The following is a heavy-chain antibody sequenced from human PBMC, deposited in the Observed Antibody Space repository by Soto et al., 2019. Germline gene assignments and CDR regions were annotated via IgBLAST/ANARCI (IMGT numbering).Heavy chain of an antibody. D-gene: IGHD3-3*01. CDR1: GFTFSDYF. J-gene: IGHJ3*01. Sequence: QVQLVESGGDLVKPGGSLRLSCAASGFTFSDYFMSWIRQSPGKGLEWVSYTTKTGSTSKHADSVKGRFTISRDNAKNSLYLQMNSLRAEDTAIYYCAREMSGHYFTFDLWGRGTMVTVSS. V-gene: IGHV3-11*01. CDR2: TTKTGSTS. CDR3: AREMSGHYFTFDL.